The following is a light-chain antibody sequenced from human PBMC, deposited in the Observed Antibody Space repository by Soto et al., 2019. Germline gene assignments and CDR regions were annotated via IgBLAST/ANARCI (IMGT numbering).Light chain of an antibody. CDR1: RSDVGGYNY. Sequence: HSDLTKPASVSGSPGQSITISCTGTRSDVGGYNYVSWYQHHPGKAPKLMIYDVSNRPSGVSNRFSGSKSGNTASLTISGLQPEDEADYYCSSYTTSNTRQIVFGTGT. CDR3: SSYTTSNTRQIV. CDR2: DVS. J-gene: IGLJ1*01. V-gene: IGLV2-14*03.